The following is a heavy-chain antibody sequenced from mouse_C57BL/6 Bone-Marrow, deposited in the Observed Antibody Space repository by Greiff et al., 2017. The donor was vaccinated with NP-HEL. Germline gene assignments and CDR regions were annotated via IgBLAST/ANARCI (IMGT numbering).Heavy chain of an antibody. CDR2: IDPENGDT. CDR3: TTWGNYGYFGV. V-gene: IGHV14-4*01. Sequence: VQLKESGAELVRPGASVKLSCTASGFNIKDDYMHWVKQRPEQGLEWIGWIDPENGDTEYASKFQGKATITADTSSNTAYLQLSSLTSEDTAVYYCTTWGNYGYFGVWGTGTTVTVSS. CDR1: GFNIKDDY. J-gene: IGHJ1*03.